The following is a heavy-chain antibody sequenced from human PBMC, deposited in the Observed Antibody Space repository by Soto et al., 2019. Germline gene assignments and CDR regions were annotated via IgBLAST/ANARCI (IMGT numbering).Heavy chain of an antibody. CDR1: GGTFSSYA. Sequence: SVKVSCKASGGTFSSYAISWVRQAPGQGLEWMGGIIPIFGTANYAQKFQGRVTITADESTSTDYMELSSLRSEDTAVYYWARYYYGSGSQRYYYYGMDVWGQGTTVTVSS. CDR3: ARYYYGSGSQRYYYYGMDV. D-gene: IGHD3-10*01. V-gene: IGHV1-69*13. CDR2: IIPIFGTA. J-gene: IGHJ6*02.